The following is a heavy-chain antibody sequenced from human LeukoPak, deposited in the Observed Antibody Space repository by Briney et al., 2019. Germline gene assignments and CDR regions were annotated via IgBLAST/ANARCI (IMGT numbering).Heavy chain of an antibody. V-gene: IGHV1-46*01. Sequence: ASVKVSCKASGYTFTSYYMHWVRQAPGQGLEWMGIINPSGGSTSYAQKFQGRVTMTRDTSTSTVYMELSSLRSEDTAVYYCARDAYGSGSYGGLYGMDVWGKGTTVTVSS. CDR1: GYTFTSYY. D-gene: IGHD3-10*01. CDR3: ARDAYGSGSYGGLYGMDV. CDR2: INPSGGST. J-gene: IGHJ6*04.